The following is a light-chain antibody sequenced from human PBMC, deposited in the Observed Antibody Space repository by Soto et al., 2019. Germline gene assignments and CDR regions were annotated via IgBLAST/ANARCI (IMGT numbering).Light chain of an antibody. CDR1: QSVSSSY. CDR2: DAS. V-gene: IGKV3D-15*01. CDR3: QQYNKRPPWT. J-gene: IGKJ1*01. Sequence: EIVLTQSPGTLSLSPGERATLSCRASQSVSSSYLAWYQQKPGQAPRLLIYDASNRATGIPARFSGSGSGTEFTLTISSLHSEDFAVYYCQQYNKRPPWTFGQGTKVDIK.